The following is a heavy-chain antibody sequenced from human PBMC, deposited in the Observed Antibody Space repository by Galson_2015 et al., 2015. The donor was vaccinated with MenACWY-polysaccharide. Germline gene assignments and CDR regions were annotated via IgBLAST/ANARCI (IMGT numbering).Heavy chain of an antibody. D-gene: IGHD3-10*01. CDR1: GFTFSNYW. CDR3: AKEVVRGFGLNY. Sequence: SLRLSCAASGFTFSNYWMTWVRQAPGKGLEWVAVISYDGSNKYYADSVKGRFTISRDNSKNTLYLQMNSLRAEDTAVYYCAKEVVRGFGLNYWGQGTLVTVSS. CDR2: ISYDGSNK. J-gene: IGHJ4*02. V-gene: IGHV3-30*18.